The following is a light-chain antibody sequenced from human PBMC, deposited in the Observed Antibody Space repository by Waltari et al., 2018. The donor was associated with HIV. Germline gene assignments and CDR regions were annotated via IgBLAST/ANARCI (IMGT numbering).Light chain of an antibody. J-gene: IGLJ2*01. Sequence: HSALTQPASVSDSPGQSISISCTGTRRDIGLYHYVSWYQQYPGKAPQSLIYGVNSRPLGISFRSSGSKSGNTASLTISGLQAEDEADYYCSSYTANETLVFGGGTKLTVL. CDR2: GVN. V-gene: IGLV2-14*03. CDR1: RRDIGLYHY. CDR3: SSYTANETLV.